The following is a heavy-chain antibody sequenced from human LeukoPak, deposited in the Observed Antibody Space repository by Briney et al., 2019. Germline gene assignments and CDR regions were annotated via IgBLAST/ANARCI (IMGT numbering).Heavy chain of an antibody. CDR3: ARDSFEGYSYS. V-gene: IGHV4-4*07. CDR2: IYPSGSA. CDR1: SGSISSYY. J-gene: IGHJ1*01. D-gene: IGHD5-18*01. Sequence: SETLSLICRVSSGSISSYYWSWIRQPAGQELEWIGRIYPSGSADYNPSLRSRVSMSVDTSKNHLSLNLSSVTAADTAVYYCARDSFEGYSYSWGQGTLVTVS.